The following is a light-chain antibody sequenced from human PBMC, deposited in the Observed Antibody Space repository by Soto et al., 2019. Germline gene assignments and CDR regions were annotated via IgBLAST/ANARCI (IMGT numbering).Light chain of an antibody. CDR1: SIDIAPYNY. CDR2: EVS. CDR3: SSCTSSTNYV. J-gene: IGLJ1*01. V-gene: IGLV2-14*01. Sequence: QSVLTQPASVSGSPGQSLTISGTGTSIDIAPYNYVSWYQQHPGKAPKLIIYEVSYRPSGISNRFSGSKSGNTASLTISGLQAEDAADYYCSSCTSSTNYVFGTGTKVTVL.